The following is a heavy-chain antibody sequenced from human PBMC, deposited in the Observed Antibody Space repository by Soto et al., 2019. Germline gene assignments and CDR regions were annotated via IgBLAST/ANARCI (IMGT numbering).Heavy chain of an antibody. D-gene: IGHD4-17*01. CDR2: IRSKTNNYAT. V-gene: IGHV3-73*01. Sequence: GVSLRLSCAASGFRLSGSAMHWVRQAAGKGLEWVGRIRSKTNNYATEYGASVKGRFTISRDDSKNTAYLQMNSLKTEDTAVNYCTSRTTVAAFTDYWGQGTLVTVSS. J-gene: IGHJ4*02. CDR1: GFRLSGSA. CDR3: TSRTTVAAFTDY.